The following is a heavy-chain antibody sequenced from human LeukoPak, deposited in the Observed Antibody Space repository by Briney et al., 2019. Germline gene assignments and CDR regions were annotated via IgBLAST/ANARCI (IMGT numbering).Heavy chain of an antibody. CDR2: INHSGST. Sequence: PSETLSLTCAIYGGSFSGYYWSWIRQPPGKGLEWIGEINHSGSTSYNPSLKSRVTISVDTSKNQFSLKLSSVTAADTAVYYCARGPTTVTTPLDYWGQGTLVTVSS. V-gene: IGHV4-34*01. CDR1: GGSFSGYY. J-gene: IGHJ4*02. D-gene: IGHD4-17*01. CDR3: ARGPTTVTTPLDY.